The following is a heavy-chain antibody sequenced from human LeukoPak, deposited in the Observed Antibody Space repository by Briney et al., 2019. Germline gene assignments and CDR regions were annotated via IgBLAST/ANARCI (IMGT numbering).Heavy chain of an antibody. CDR1: GGSISSYY. D-gene: IGHD4-17*01. CDR3: VIEGEYGEDYY. CDR2: FYHRA. V-gene: IGHV4-59*12. Sequence: SETLSLTCTVSGGSISSYYWSWIRRPPGQGLEWIGYFYHRASYNPSLKSRVTISVDTSKNQFSLSLASVTAADTAVYYCVIEGEYGEDYYWGQGAQVIVST. J-gene: IGHJ4*02.